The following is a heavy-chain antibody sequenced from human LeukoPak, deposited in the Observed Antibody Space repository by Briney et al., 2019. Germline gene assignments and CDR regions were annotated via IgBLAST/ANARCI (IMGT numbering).Heavy chain of an antibody. CDR2: ITNDGSST. CDR3: VRASYYDSTGYVKDNFDY. Sequence: GALRLSCAASGLAFSSHWMHWVRQAPGKGLVWVSRITNDGSSTTYADSVKGRFTISRDNAKNMLYLQVNSLRAEDTAVYYCVRASYYDSTGYVKDNFDYWGQGTLVTVSS. J-gene: IGHJ4*02. CDR1: GLAFSSHW. D-gene: IGHD3-22*01. V-gene: IGHV3-74*01.